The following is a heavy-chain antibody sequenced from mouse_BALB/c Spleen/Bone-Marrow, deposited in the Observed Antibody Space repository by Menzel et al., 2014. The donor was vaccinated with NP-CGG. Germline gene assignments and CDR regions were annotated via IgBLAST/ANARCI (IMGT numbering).Heavy chain of an antibody. D-gene: IGHD1-1*01. V-gene: IGHV4-1*02. J-gene: IGHJ3*01. CDR3: ARPYYYGQFAY. CDR2: INPDSSTI. Sequence: EVKLQESGGGLVQPGGSLKLSCAASGFDFSRYWMSWVRQAPGKGLEWIGEINPDSSTINYTPSLKDKFIISRDNAKNTLYLQMSKVRSEDTALYYCARPYYYGQFAYWGQGTLVTVSA. CDR1: GFDFSRYW.